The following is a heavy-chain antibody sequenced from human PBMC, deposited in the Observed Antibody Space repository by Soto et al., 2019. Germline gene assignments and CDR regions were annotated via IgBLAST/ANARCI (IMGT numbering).Heavy chain of an antibody. Sequence: PGGSLRLSCAASGFTFSSYGMHWVRQAPGKGLEWVAVIWYDGSNKYYADSVKGRFTISRDNSKNTLYLQMNSLRAEDTAVYYCAREPKQGSTSCPYHWGQGTTVTVSS. J-gene: IGHJ6*02. CDR3: AREPKQGSTSCPYH. CDR2: IWYDGSNK. D-gene: IGHD2-2*01. V-gene: IGHV3-33*01. CDR1: GFTFSSYG.